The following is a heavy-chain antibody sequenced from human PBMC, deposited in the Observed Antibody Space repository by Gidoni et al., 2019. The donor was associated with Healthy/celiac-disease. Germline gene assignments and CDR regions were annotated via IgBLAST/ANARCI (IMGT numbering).Heavy chain of an antibody. V-gene: IGHV2-26*01. CDR2: IFSNDEK. CDR3: ARISGKREGDYYYYYGMDV. CDR1: GFSLSNARMG. Sequence: QVTLKESGPVLVKPTETLTLTCTVSGFSLSNARMGVSWIRQPPGKALEWLAHIFSNDEKSYSTSLKSRLTISKDTSKSQVVLTMTNMDPVDTATYYCARISGKREGDYYYYYGMDVWGQGTTVTVSS. J-gene: IGHJ6*02. D-gene: IGHD1-1*01.